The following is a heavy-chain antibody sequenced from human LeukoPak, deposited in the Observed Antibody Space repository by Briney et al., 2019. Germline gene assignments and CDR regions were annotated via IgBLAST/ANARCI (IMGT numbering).Heavy chain of an antibody. D-gene: IGHD3-9*01. CDR2: IHSSGST. CDR1: GGSIRSYY. CDR3: ARTYDFVTGYYTFFDS. V-gene: IGHV4-59*01. J-gene: IGHJ4*02. Sequence: PSETLSLTCTVSGGSIRSYYWSWIRQPPGRGLEWIAYIHSSGSTKYNPSLRSRVTISLDTSKSELSLSLSSVTAADTAVYFCARTYDFVTGYYTFFDSWGQGTLVTVSS.